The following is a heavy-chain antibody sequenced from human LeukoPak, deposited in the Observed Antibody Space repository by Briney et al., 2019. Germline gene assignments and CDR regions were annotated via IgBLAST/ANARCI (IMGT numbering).Heavy chain of an antibody. D-gene: IGHD3-3*01. CDR3: AGGEDAVLRFLEWSWFDP. CDR2: INPNSGGT. V-gene: IGHV1-2*02. Sequence: GASVKVSCKASGYTFTGYYMHSGRQAPGHGLEWMGWINPNSGGTNYAQTFKGRVTMSRVTAISKAYMELSRLRSDDTAVYYCAGGEDAVLRFLEWSWFDPWGQGTLVTVSS. CDR1: GYTFTGYY. J-gene: IGHJ5*02.